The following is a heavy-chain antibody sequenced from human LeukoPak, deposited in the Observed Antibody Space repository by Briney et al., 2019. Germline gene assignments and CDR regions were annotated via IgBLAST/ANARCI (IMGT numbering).Heavy chain of an antibody. J-gene: IGHJ3*02. CDR2: IYPGDSDT. D-gene: IGHD3-9*01. CDR3: ARNSSNYDILTGYYLDAFDI. CDR1: GYSFTTYW. Sequence: GESLKISCKGSGYSFTTYWIGWVRQMPGKGLEWMGIIYPGDSDTRYSPSFQGQVTISADKSISTAYLQWSSLKASDTAMYYCARNSSNYDILTGYYLDAFDIWGQGTMATVSS. V-gene: IGHV5-51*01.